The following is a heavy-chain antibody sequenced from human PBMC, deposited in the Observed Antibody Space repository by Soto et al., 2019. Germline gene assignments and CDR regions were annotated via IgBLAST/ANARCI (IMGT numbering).Heavy chain of an antibody. V-gene: IGHV1-69*06. CDR3: ARGGFSSSWRFDY. CDR2: IMATFGPA. CDR1: GGTLSNYA. Sequence: SVKVSCKASGGTLSNYAISWVRQAPGQGLEWMGGIMATFGPANSAQKFQGRVRVIADKSTDTAYLELSSLRSEDTAVYYCARGGFSSSWRFDYWGQGTLVTVSS. D-gene: IGHD6-13*01. J-gene: IGHJ4*02.